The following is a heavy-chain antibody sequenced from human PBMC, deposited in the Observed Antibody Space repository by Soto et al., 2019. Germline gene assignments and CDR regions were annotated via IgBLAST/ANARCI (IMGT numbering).Heavy chain of an antibody. D-gene: IGHD1-26*01. V-gene: IGHV3-11*01. J-gene: IGHJ4*02. CDR2: ISATGETI. CDR1: GFNFSDFY. CDR3: ASQLQGSRRKYYFHF. Sequence: QVQLVESGGALVKPGGSLRLSCAASGFNFSDFYISWIRQAPGKGLEWVSFISATGETIYYAESVKGRFTISRDHDQKSMVLQMNSLRDEDTAIYYCASQLQGSRRKYYFHFWGQGTLVTVSS.